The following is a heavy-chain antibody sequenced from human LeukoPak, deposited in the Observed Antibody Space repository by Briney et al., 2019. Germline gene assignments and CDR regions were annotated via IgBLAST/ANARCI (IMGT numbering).Heavy chain of an antibody. J-gene: IGHJ4*02. V-gene: IGHV3-7*05. CDR1: EFTFSSYA. Sequence: GGSLRLSCAASEFTFSSYAMSWVRQAPGQGLEWVANIKQDGSDKYYVDSVKGRFTISRDNAQNSLYLQMNSLRAEDTAMYYCAKGLVAAGKVSDSWGQGTLVTVSS. D-gene: IGHD2-2*01. CDR2: IKQDGSDK. CDR3: AKGLVAAGKVSDS.